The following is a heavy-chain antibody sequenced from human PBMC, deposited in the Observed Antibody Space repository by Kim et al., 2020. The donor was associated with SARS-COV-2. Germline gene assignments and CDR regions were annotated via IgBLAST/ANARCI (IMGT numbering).Heavy chain of an antibody. Sequence: ASVKVSCKASGYTFTSYYMHWVRQAPGQGLEWMGIINPSGGSTSYAQKFQGRVTMTRDTSTSTVYMELSSLRSEDTAVYYCARRIPGTIYYYGMDVWGQGTTVTVSS. D-gene: IGHD3-3*01. CDR3: ARRIPGTIYYYGMDV. CDR1: GYTFTSYY. CDR2: INPSGGST. J-gene: IGHJ6*02. V-gene: IGHV1-46*01.